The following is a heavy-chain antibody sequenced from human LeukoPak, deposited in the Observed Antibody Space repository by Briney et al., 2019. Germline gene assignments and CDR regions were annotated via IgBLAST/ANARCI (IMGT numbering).Heavy chain of an antibody. D-gene: IGHD1-26*01. V-gene: IGHV4-34*01. J-gene: IGHJ4*02. CDR2: INHSGRT. Sequence: SETLSLTCAVYGGSFGEYYWTWIRQPPGKGLEWIGEINHSGRTNYNPSLMSRVTISGDMSKNQFSLQLSSVTAADTAVYYCTRHGGSGTYSYWGQGTLVTVSS. CDR3: TRHGGSGTYSY. CDR1: GGSFGEYY.